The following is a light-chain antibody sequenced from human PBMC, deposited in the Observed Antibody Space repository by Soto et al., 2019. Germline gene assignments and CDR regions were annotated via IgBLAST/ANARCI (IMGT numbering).Light chain of an antibody. Sequence: QSVLTQPRSVSGSPGQSVTISCTGTSSDVGGYNYVSWYQQHPGKAPKVMIYEVSNRPSGVSNRFSASKSDNTASLTISGLQAEDEADYYCSSYTGSRTPYVFGTGTKVTVL. CDR3: SSYTGSRTPYV. CDR2: EVS. CDR1: SSDVGGYNY. V-gene: IGLV2-14*01. J-gene: IGLJ1*01.